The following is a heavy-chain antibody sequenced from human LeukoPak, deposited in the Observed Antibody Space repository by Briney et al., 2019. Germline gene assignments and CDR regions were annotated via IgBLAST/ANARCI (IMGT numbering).Heavy chain of an antibody. CDR2: INPNSGGT. CDR3: ARGPYDFWSGYYQNWFDP. V-gene: IGHV1-2*02. D-gene: IGHD3-3*01. Sequence: GASVKVSCKASGYTFTGYYMHWVRQAPGQGLEWMGWINPNSGGTNYAQKFQGRVTMTRDTSISTAYMELSRLRSDDTAVYYCARGPYDFWSGYYQNWFDPWGQGTLVTVSS. CDR1: GYTFTGYY. J-gene: IGHJ5*02.